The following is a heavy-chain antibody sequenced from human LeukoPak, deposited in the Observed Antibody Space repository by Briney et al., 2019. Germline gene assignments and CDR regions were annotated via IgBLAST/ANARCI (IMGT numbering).Heavy chain of an antibody. D-gene: IGHD3-9*01. J-gene: IGHJ4*02. Sequence: ASVKVSCKASGYTFTDYYIHWVRRAPGQGLGWMGWVDPRSGITKCTQKFQGRVTMTRDTSINTVYVDLSGLTFDDTAVYYCATDNYGMPDYWGQGTLVTVSS. CDR3: ATDNYGMPDY. V-gene: IGHV1-2*02. CDR2: VDPRSGIT. CDR1: GYTFTDYY.